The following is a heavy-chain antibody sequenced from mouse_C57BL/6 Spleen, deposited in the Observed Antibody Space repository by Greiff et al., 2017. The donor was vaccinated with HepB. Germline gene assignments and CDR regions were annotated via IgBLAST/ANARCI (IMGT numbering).Heavy chain of an antibody. V-gene: IGHV15-2*01. CDR1: DSEVFPIAY. J-gene: IGHJ1*03. D-gene: IGHD1-1*01. CDR2: ILPSIGRT. Sequence: QVQLKQSGSELRSPGSSVKLSCKDFDSEVFPIAYMSWVRQKPGHGFEWIGGILPSIGRTIYGEKFEDKATLDADTLSNTAYLELNSLTSEDSAIYYCARDKGNYYGSSYHYWYFDVWGTGTTVTVSS. CDR3: ARDKGNYYGSSYHYWYFDV.